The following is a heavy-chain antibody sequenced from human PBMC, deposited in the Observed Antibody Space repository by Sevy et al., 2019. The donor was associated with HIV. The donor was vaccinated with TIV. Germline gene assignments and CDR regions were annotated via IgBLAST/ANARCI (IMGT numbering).Heavy chain of an antibody. V-gene: IGHV3-23*01. Sequence: GGSLRLSCSASGFTFSSYAMSWVRQAPGKGLQWVSVISGSGDSTYYADSVKGRFTIFRDNSKNTMYLQMTSLTVGDTAVYFCARRPDFGVVIPTGVLDVWGQGTTVTVSS. D-gene: IGHD3-3*01. CDR2: ISGSGDST. CDR3: ARRPDFGVVIPTGVLDV. J-gene: IGHJ6*02. CDR1: GFTFSSYA.